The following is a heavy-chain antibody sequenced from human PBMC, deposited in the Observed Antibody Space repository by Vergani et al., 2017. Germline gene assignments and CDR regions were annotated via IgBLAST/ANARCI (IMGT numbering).Heavy chain of an antibody. CDR3: ATPRLRFSYSYYYGMDV. J-gene: IGHJ6*02. CDR1: VYTLTELS. CDR2: FDPEDGET. D-gene: IGHD5-12*01. V-gene: IGHV1-24*01. Sequence: QVQLVQSGAEVKKPVASVKVSCKVSVYTLTELSMHWVRQAPGKGLEWMGVFDPEDGETIYPQKFQVRVTMNEDTSTDTAYMELSSLRSEDSAVYYCATPRLRFSYSYYYGMDVWGQGTTVTVSS.